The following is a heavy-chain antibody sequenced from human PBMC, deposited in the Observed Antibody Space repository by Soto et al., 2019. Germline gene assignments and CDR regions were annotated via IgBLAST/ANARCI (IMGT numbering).Heavy chain of an antibody. CDR2: ISGYNGKT. D-gene: IGHD5-12*01. Sequence: ASVKISCKVFDYTFSTYGVSWVRQAPGQGLEWMGWISGYNGKTNYAEKFQGRVTLTTDTSTSSAHMELRSLRSDDTAVYYCERGRFLATITVPFEYWGEGTLVTVSS. J-gene: IGHJ4*02. V-gene: IGHV1-18*04. CDR3: ERGRFLATITVPFEY. CDR1: DYTFSTYG.